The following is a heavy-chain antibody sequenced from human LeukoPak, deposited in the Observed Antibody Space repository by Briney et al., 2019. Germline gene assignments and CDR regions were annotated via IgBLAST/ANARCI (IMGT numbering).Heavy chain of an antibody. CDR2: ISAYNGNT. J-gene: IGHJ4*02. Sequence: ASVKVSCKASGYTFTSYGISWVRQAPGQGLEWMGWISAYNGNTNYAQKFQGRVSITRNTSISTAYMELSSLRSEDTAVYYCATATQFYYDFWSGYYVGNDYWGQGTLVTVSS. D-gene: IGHD3-3*01. V-gene: IGHV1-18*01. CDR3: ATATQFYYDFWSGYYVGNDY. CDR1: GYTFTSYG.